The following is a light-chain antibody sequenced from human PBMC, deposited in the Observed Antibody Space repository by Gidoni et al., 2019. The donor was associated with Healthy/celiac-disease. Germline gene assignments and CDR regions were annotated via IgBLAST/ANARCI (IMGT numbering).Light chain of an antibody. Sequence: QSVLTQPPSVSGAPGQRVTISCTGSSSNNGAGYDVHWYQQLPGTAPKLLIYGNSNRPSGVPDRFSGSTSGSSASLAITWLQAEDEADYYCQSYDSSLSALYVFGTGTKVTVL. CDR2: GNS. V-gene: IGLV1-40*01. CDR1: SSNNGAGYD. J-gene: IGLJ1*01. CDR3: QSYDSSLSALYV.